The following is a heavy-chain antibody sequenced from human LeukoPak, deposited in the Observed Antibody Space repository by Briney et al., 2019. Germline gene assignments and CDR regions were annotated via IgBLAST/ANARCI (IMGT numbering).Heavy chain of an antibody. V-gene: IGHV4-59*08. Sequence: SETLSLTCIVSGGSISGYHWSWIRQPPGKGLEWIGYVYYRGITSYNPSLKSRVTISVDTSKNQFSLRLSSVTAADTAIYYCARLIATTGTADWFDPWGPGILVTASS. CDR1: GGSISGYH. D-gene: IGHD6-13*01. CDR3: ARLIATTGTADWFDP. J-gene: IGHJ5*02. CDR2: VYYRGIT.